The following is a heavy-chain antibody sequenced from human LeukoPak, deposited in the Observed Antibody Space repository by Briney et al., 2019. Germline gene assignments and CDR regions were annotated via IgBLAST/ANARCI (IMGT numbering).Heavy chain of an antibody. Sequence: ASVKVSCKTSGGTFSSYAISWVRQAPGQGLEWMGGINPIFGTANYAQKFQGRVTITADKSTSTAYMELSSLRSEDTAVYYCARGRDGYNTYYFDYWGQGTLVTVSS. CDR3: ARGRDGYNTYYFDY. V-gene: IGHV1-69*06. CDR1: GGTFSSYA. CDR2: INPIFGTA. D-gene: IGHD5-24*01. J-gene: IGHJ4*02.